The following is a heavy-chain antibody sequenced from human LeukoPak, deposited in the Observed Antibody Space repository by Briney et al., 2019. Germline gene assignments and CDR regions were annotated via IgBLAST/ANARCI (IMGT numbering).Heavy chain of an antibody. V-gene: IGHV3-7*03. D-gene: IGHD4-17*01. Sequence: GGSLRLSCAASGFTFNSYWMTWVRQAPGKGLEWVAHIDQDGSEKYFVDSVKGRFTISRDNAKNSLYLQMNSLRAEDTAVYYCATDRGRYGDYGLDVWGKGTTVTVSS. CDR2: IDQDGSEK. CDR3: ATDRGRYGDYGLDV. J-gene: IGHJ6*04. CDR1: GFTFNSYW.